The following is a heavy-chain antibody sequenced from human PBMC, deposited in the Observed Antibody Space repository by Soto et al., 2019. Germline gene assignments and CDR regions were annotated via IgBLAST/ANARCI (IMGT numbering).Heavy chain of an antibody. Sequence: VLLPGPFAEFPSGDQARSLISQNPGKGLEWVGFIRSKAYGGTTEWAASVRGRFTFSRDDSKRIAYLQMNSLKTEYTGVYWCSRGTRPSVMEFWGKRTSVIVSS. CDR2: IRSKAYGGTT. D-gene: IGHD6-6*01. CDR3: SRGTRPSVMEF. CDR1: EFPSGDQA. J-gene: IGHJ6*03. V-gene: IGHV3-49*03.